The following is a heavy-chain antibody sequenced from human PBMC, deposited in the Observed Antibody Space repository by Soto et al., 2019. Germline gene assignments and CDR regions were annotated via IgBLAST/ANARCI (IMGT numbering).Heavy chain of an antibody. V-gene: IGHV3-33*03. D-gene: IGHD3-10*01. CDR2: IWHGGINE. Sequence: QERLVESGGGVVQPGRSLRLSCAVSGFTFSDYAMHWVRQAPGKGLEWVALIWHGGINEFYADSVKGRFTISRDISNNTLYLQMNSLRPEDTAVYYCTKSRGDAYKWGLGLDQWGQGTLVTVSS. CDR3: TKSRGDAYKWGLGLDQ. CDR1: GFTFSDYA. J-gene: IGHJ5*02.